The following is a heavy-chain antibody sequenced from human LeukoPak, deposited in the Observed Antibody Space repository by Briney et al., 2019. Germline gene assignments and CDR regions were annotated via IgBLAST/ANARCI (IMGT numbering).Heavy chain of an antibody. CDR1: GFTVSNNY. Sequence: GGSLRLSCAASGFTVSNNYMSWVRQAPGKGLEWVSVIYGGGSTYYADSVKGRFTISRDNSKNTLYLQMNRMRAEDTAVYYCARGPWAAAGTEASRGFDYWGQGTLVTVSS. V-gene: IGHV3-53*01. J-gene: IGHJ4*02. CDR2: IYGGGST. D-gene: IGHD6-13*01. CDR3: ARGPWAAAGTEASRGFDY.